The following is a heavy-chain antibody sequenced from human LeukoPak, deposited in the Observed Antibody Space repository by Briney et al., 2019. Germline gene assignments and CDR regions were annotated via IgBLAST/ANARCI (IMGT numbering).Heavy chain of an antibody. CDR3: ARQLAYCGGDCPPGAFDI. Sequence: SETLSLTCTVSGGSISSGGYYWSWIRQPPGKGLEWIGYIYHSGSTYYNPSLKSRVTISVDRSKNQFSLKLSSVTAADTAVYYCARQLAYCGGDCPPGAFDIWGQGTMVTVSS. CDR1: GGSISSGGYY. CDR2: IYHSGST. V-gene: IGHV4-30-2*01. D-gene: IGHD2-21*01. J-gene: IGHJ3*02.